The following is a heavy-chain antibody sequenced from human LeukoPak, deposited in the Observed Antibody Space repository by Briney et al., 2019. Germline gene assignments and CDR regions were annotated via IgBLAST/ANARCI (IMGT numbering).Heavy chain of an antibody. D-gene: IGHD4-11*01. CDR1: GFTFSSYA. Sequence: GGSLRLSCAASGFTFSSYAMNWVRQAPGKGLEWVSTISGSGGSTYYADSGISGSGCSTYYADSVKGRFTISRDDSKNTLYLQMNSLRADDTAVYYCAKTRFTVTNSFDYWGQGTLVTVSS. J-gene: IGHJ4*02. CDR2: ISGSGGSTYYADSGISGSGCST. V-gene: IGHV3-23*01. CDR3: AKTRFTVTNSFDY.